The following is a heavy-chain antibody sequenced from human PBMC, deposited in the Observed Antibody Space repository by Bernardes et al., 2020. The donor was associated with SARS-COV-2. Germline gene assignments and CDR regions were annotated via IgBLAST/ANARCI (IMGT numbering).Heavy chain of an antibody. CDR3: ARALAQNYYDILTGYYKTINDWFDP. D-gene: IGHD3-9*01. V-gene: IGHV7-4-1*02. Sequence: ASVQVSCKASGYTFTSYAMNWVRQAPGQGLEWMGWINTNTGNPTYAQGFTGRFVFSLDTSVSTAYLQISSLKAEDTAVYYCARALAQNYYDILTGYYKTINDWFDPWGQGTLVTVSS. CDR2: INTNTGNP. CDR1: GYTFTSYA. J-gene: IGHJ5*02.